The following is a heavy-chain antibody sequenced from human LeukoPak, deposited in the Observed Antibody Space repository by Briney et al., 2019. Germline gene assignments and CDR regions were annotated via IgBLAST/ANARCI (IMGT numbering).Heavy chain of an antibody. V-gene: IGHV4-31*03. CDR1: GGSISSGGYY. CDR2: IYYSGST. Sequence: SETLPLTCTVSGGSISSGGYYWSWIRQHPGKGLEWIGYIYYSGSTYYNPSLKSRVTISVDTSKNQFSLKLSSVTAADTAVYYCARVNYYYYYMDVWGKGTTVTVSS. CDR3: ARVNYYYYYMDV. J-gene: IGHJ6*03.